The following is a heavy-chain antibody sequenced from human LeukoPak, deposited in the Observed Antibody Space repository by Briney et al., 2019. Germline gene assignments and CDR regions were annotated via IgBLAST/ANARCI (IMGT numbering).Heavy chain of an antibody. V-gene: IGHV3-23*01. J-gene: IGHJ4*02. CDR1: QFTFRSYA. CDR2: ISASGGST. CDR3: AKDDGYYGSGNYDNPVGPFDY. Sequence: GGSLRLSCAASQFTFRSYAMSWVCQAPGKGLEWISLISASGGSTYYADSVKGRFTISRDNSKNTLYLQMNSLRAEDTAVYYCAKDDGYYGSGNYDNPVGPFDYWGQGTLVIVSS. D-gene: IGHD3-10*01.